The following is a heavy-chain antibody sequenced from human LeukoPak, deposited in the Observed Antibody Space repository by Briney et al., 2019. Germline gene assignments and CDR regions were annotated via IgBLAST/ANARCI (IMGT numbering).Heavy chain of an antibody. Sequence: PSETLSLTCAVSGGSISSGGYSWSWIRQPPGKGLEWIGYIYHSGSTYYNPSLKSRVTISVDRSKNQFSLKLSSVTAADTAVYYCARSPSGGERVVVTAIPPDYWGQGTLVTVSS. CDR3: ARSPSGGERVVVTAIPPDY. CDR1: GGSISSGGYS. CDR2: IYHSGST. V-gene: IGHV4-30-2*01. J-gene: IGHJ4*02. D-gene: IGHD2-21*02.